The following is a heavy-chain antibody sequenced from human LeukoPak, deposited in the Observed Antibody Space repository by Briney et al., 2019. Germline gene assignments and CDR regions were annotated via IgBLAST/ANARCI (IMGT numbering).Heavy chain of an antibody. CDR3: AKDLRGYRDY. D-gene: IGHD3-22*01. V-gene: IGHV3-74*01. CDR1: GYTFSTYW. CDR2: TNPDGSRT. J-gene: IGHJ4*02. Sequence: GGSLRLSCAASGYTFSTYWMHWVRQAPGKGLVWVSRTNPDGSRTDYADSVKGRFTISRDNARNTLYLQMNRLRAEDTAVYYCAKDLRGYRDYWGQGTLVTVSS.